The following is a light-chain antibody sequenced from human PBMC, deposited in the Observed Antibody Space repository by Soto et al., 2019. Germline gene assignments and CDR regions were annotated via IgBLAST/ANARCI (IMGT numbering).Light chain of an antibody. J-gene: IGKJ1*01. CDR2: AAS. Sequence: IQMTQSPSSLSASVGDRVTITCRASEDISYDLGWYQQKPGKAPRLLIYAASTLQSGVPSRFSGSGSGTYFTLTFSSLQPDDFATYYCLQDATYFQTFGQGTEVEMK. CDR1: EDISYD. V-gene: IGKV1-6*01. CDR3: LQDATYFQT.